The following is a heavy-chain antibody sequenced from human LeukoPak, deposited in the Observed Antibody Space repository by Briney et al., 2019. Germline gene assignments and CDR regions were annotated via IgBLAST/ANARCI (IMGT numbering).Heavy chain of an antibody. Sequence: GGSLRLSCAASGFTFSSYWMRWVRQAPGKGLEWVANIKQDGSEKYYVDSVKGRFTISRDNAKNSLYLQMNSLRAEDTAVYYCARDGLGDAFDIWGQGTMVTVSS. J-gene: IGHJ3*02. CDR1: GFTFSSYW. CDR2: IKQDGSEK. V-gene: IGHV3-7*04. D-gene: IGHD5-12*01. CDR3: ARDGLGDAFDI.